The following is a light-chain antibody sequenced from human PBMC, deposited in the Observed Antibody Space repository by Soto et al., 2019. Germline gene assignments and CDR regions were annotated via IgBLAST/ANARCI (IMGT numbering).Light chain of an antibody. CDR2: VVS. J-gene: IGKJ4*01. Sequence: DIQMTQSPSTLSASVGDRVTITCRASQTLSSWLAWYQQKPGTAPKLLIYVVSSLESGVPSRFRGSGSGTEFTLTISSLKTDDFATYYCQHYNSYSLTFGGGTKVEIK. V-gene: IGKV1-5*01. CDR3: QHYNSYSLT. CDR1: QTLSSW.